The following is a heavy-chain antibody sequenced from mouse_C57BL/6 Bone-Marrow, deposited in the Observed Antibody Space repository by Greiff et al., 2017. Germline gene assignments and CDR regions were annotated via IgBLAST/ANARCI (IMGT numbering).Heavy chain of an antibody. D-gene: IGHD2-5*01. CDR1: GFTFSSYG. CDR3: ARSYYSKDY. J-gene: IGHJ2*01. CDR2: ISSGGSYT. V-gene: IGHV5-6*01. Sequence: EVQGVESGGDLVKPGGSLKLSCAASGFTFSSYGMSWVRQTPDKRLEWVATISSGGSYTYYPDSVKVRFTISRYNAKNTLYLQMSSLKSEDTAMYYCARSYYSKDYWGQGTTITVTS.